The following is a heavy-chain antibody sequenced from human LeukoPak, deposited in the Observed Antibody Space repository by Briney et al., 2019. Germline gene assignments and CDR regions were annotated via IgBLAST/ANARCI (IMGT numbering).Heavy chain of an antibody. V-gene: IGHV3-53*01. CDR3: GVGDYVRY. D-gene: IGHD4-17*01. Sequence: GGSLRLSCAASGFTVSSNYMSWVRQAPGKGLEWASVIYSGGSTYYADSVEGRFTISRDNSKNTLYLQMNSLRAEDTAVYYCGVGDYVRYWGQGTLVTVSS. CDR1: GFTVSSNY. J-gene: IGHJ4*02. CDR2: IYSGGST.